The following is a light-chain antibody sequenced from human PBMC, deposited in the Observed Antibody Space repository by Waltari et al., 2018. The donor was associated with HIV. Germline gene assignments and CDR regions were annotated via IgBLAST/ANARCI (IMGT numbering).Light chain of an antibody. J-gene: IGKJ1*01. CDR3: QHYNNWPRGT. Sequence: EIGMTQSPATLSVSPGVRDTLSCRASQCVSSNLVWYQQKRGQAPRLLIYGASTRATGIPAKFSGSVSGTEFTLTISSLQSQDFAVYHCQHYNNWPRGTFGQGTKVEIK. V-gene: IGKV3-15*01. CDR1: QCVSSN. CDR2: GAS.